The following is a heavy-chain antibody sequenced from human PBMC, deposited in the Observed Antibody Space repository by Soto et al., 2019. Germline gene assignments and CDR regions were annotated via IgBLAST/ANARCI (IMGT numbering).Heavy chain of an antibody. Sequence: SVKVSCKASGGTFSSYAISWVRQAPGQGLEWMGGIIPIFGTANYAQKFQGRVTITADESTSTAYMELSSLRSEDTAVYYCASYCSSTSCPGGYFDDWGQGTRVTVSS. CDR1: GGTFSSYA. CDR2: IIPIFGTA. J-gene: IGHJ4*02. D-gene: IGHD2-2*01. CDR3: ASYCSSTSCPGGYFDD. V-gene: IGHV1-69*13.